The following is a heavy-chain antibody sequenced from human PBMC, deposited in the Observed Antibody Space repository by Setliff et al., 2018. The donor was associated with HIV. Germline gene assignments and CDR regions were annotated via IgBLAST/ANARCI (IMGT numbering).Heavy chain of an antibody. D-gene: IGHD2-21*02. V-gene: IGHV4-4*09. J-gene: IGHJ4*02. CDR1: GGSVNDFY. Sequence: SETLSLTCTVSGGSVNDFYCNWIRQPPGKGPEWIGYIHSSGSTIYNPSLKSRITISLDASKEQFSLELSSATAADTAVYYCATLDHSGGNFLAYWGQGSLVTVSS. CDR3: ATLDHSGGNFLAY. CDR2: IHSSGST.